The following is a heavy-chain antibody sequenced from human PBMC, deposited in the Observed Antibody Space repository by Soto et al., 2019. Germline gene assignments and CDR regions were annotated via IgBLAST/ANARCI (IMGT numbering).Heavy chain of an antibody. J-gene: IGHJ4*02. CDR1: GFTFSSYA. CDR2: ISYDGSNK. CDR3: ARASSGWSNYYFDY. Sequence: GGSLRLSCAASGFTFSSYAMHWVRQAPGKGLEWVAVISYDGSNKYYADSVKGRFTISRDNSKNTLYLQTNSLRAEDTAVYYCARASSGWSNYYFDYWGQGTLVTVSS. D-gene: IGHD6-19*01. V-gene: IGHV3-30*04.